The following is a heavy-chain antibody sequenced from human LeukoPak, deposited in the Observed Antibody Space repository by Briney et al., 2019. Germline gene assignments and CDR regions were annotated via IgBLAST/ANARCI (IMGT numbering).Heavy chain of an antibody. CDR2: IKQDGSEK. CDR1: GFTFSSYW. V-gene: IGHV3-7*01. D-gene: IGHD3-3*01. J-gene: IGHJ5*02. Sequence: PGGSLRLSCAASGFTFSSYWMSWVRQAPGKGLEWVANIKQDGSEKYYVDSVKGRFTISRDNAKNSLYRQMNSLRAEDTAVYYCASELRFLEWLFDPWGQGTLVTVSS. CDR3: ASELRFLEWLFDP.